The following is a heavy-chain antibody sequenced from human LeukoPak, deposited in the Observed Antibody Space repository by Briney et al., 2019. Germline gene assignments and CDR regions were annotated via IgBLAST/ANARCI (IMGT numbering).Heavy chain of an antibody. Sequence: QPGGSLRLSCAASGFTFSSYAMHWVRQAPGKGLEWVAVISYDGSNKYYADSVKGRFTISRDNSKNTLYLQMNSLRAEDTAVYYCARDSDSGSYLGYYYYYYYMDVWGKGTTVTVSS. D-gene: IGHD1-26*01. CDR1: GFTFSSYA. CDR3: ARDSDSGSYLGYYYYYYYMDV. V-gene: IGHV3-30*04. CDR2: ISYDGSNK. J-gene: IGHJ6*03.